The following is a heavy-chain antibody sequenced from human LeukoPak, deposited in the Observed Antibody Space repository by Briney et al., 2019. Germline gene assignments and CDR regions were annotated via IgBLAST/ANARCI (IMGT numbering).Heavy chain of an antibody. J-gene: IGHJ4*02. D-gene: IGHD6-19*01. V-gene: IGHV3-53*01. CDR1: GFTVSSNY. Sequence: GGSLRLSCAASGFTVSSNYMSWVRQAPGKGLEWVSVIYSGGSTYYADSVKGRFTIPRDNSKNTLYLQMNSLRAEDTAVYYCARFTTVAGLDYWGQGTLVTVSS. CDR2: IYSGGST. CDR3: ARFTTVAGLDY.